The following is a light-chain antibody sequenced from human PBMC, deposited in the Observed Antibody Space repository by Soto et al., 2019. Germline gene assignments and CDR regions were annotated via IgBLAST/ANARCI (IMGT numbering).Light chain of an antibody. V-gene: IGKV4-1*01. CDR2: WAS. J-gene: IGKJ2*01. Sequence: DFVMAQSPDSLALSLGERATINCKSSQSVFYSGNNKNYLAWYQQRPGQPPKLLIYWASTRESGVPDRFSGSGSGTDFTLTISNLQPEDVAVYYCQQYHTPPNTFGQGTRLEIK. CDR3: QQYHTPPNT. CDR1: QSVFYSGNNKNY.